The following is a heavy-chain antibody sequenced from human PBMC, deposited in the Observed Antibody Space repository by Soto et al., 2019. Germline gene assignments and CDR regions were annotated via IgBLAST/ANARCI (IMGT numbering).Heavy chain of an antibody. CDR3: AREVAGAAFGLYYYFDY. CDR1: GGSISSYY. D-gene: IGHD3-3*01. CDR2: IYYSGST. J-gene: IGHJ4*02. Sequence: ETLSLTCTVSGGSISSYYWSWIRQPPGKGLEWIGYIYYSGSTNYNPSLKSRVTISVDTSKNQFSLKLSSVTAADTAVYYCAREVAGAAFGLYYYFDYWGQGTLVTVSS. V-gene: IGHV4-59*01.